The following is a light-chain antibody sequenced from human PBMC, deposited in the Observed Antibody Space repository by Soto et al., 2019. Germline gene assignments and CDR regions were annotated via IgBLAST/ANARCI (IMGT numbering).Light chain of an antibody. V-gene: IGKV1-39*01. CDR3: QQSYNTPWT. Sequence: DIQMTQSPSSLSSSVGDRFTITCRASRTISRYANWYQQKPGKAPKLLISGAFDLRSGVPSRFSGSGSGTDFTLNISGLQPEDFATYYCQQSYNTPWTFGQGTKVDIK. CDR2: GAF. J-gene: IGKJ1*01. CDR1: RTISRY.